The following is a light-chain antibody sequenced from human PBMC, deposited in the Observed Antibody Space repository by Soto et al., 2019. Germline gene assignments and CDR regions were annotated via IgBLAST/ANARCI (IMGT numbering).Light chain of an antibody. V-gene: IGLV2-8*01. CDR1: SSDVGGYNY. CDR3: SSYVGTNSYA. Sequence: QSVLTQPPSASGSPGQSVTISCTGTSSDVGGYNYVSWYQHHPGKAPKLIIYEVYKRPSGVPDRFSGSKSGNTAALTVSGLQAEDEADYYCSSYVGTNSYAFGTGTKVTV. J-gene: IGLJ1*01. CDR2: EVY.